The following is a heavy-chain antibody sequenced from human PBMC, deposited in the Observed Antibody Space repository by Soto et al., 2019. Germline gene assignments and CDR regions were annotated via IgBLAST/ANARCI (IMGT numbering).Heavy chain of an antibody. CDR3: ARDRSSGWYSVFDY. J-gene: IGHJ4*02. D-gene: IGHD6-19*01. CDR2: INYSGSS. Sequence: SETLYLTCTVSGGSISSYYWSWIRQPTGKGLEWIGYINYSGSSNYNTSLKSRVTISVDTSKNQFSLRLNSVTAADTAVYYCARDRSSGWYSVFDYWGQGTLVTVSS. CDR1: GGSISSYY. V-gene: IGHV4-59*01.